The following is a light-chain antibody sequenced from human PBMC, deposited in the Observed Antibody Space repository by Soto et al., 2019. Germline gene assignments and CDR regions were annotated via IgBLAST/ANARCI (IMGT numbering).Light chain of an antibody. V-gene: IGLV1-40*01. CDR1: SSNIGAGYD. CDR2: GNN. J-gene: IGLJ1*01. CDR3: QSYDSSLSGYV. Sequence: QSVLTQPPSVSGAPGQRVTISCTGSSSNIGAGYDVHWYQQVPGTAPKLLIYGNNNRPSGVPDRFSGSKSGTSASLAITRLQAEDEADDYCQSYDSSLSGYVFATGTKLTVL.